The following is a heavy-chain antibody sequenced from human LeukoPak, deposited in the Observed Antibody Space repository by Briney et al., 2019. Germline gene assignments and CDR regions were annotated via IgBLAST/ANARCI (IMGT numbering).Heavy chain of an antibody. CDR3: ARGARAFSSSWCVDAFDI. V-gene: IGHV1-8*01. Sequence: ASVKVSCKASRYTFTSYDINWVRQATGQGLEWMGWMNPNSGNTGYAQKFQGRVTMTRNTSISTAYMELSSLRSEDTAVYYCARGARAFSSSWCVDAFDIWGQGTMVTVSS. CDR1: RYTFTSYD. J-gene: IGHJ3*02. CDR2: MNPNSGNT. D-gene: IGHD6-13*01.